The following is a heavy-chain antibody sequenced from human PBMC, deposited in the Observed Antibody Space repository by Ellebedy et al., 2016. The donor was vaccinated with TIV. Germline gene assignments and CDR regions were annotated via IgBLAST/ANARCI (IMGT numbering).Heavy chain of an antibody. J-gene: IGHJ6*02. CDR2: INAGNGNT. CDR1: GYTFTSYA. D-gene: IGHD3-9*01. Sequence: ASVKVSCKASGYTFTSYAMHWVRQAPGQRLEWMGWINAGNGNTKYSQKFQGRVTITRDTSASTAYMELSSLRSEDTAVYYCARDLYGGSVSNALVIEEDYYYYGMDVWGQGTTVTVSS. CDR3: ARDLYGGSVSNALVIEEDYYYYGMDV. V-gene: IGHV1-3*01.